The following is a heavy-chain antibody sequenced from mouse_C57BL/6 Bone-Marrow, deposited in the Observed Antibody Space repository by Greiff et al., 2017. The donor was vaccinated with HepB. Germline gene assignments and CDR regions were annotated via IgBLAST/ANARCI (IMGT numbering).Heavy chain of an antibody. CDR2: IYAGDGDT. CDR1: GYAFSSYW. J-gene: IGHJ3*01. CDR3: ARSRDYYGSSSWFAY. V-gene: IGHV1-80*01. Sequence: QVQLQQSGAELVKPGASAKISCKASGYAFSSYWMNWVKQRPGKGLEWIGQIYAGDGDTNYNGKFKGKATLTADKSSSTAYMQLSSLTSEDSAVYFCARSRDYYGSSSWFAYWGQGTLVTVSA. D-gene: IGHD1-1*01.